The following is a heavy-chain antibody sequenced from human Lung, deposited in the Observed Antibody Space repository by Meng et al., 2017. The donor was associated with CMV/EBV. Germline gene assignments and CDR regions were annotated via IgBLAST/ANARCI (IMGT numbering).Heavy chain of an antibody. D-gene: IGHD3-3*01. CDR3: ARGSWSGYSS. J-gene: IGHJ5*02. V-gene: IGHV4-34*01. Sequence: LSLTCALSGGSFSAYYVSWIRQPPGKGLEWLAGFDRSGTSNYNASLRSRVTISLDTSKNHFSLNLKSLTAADTAVYYCARGSWSGYSSWGQGTLVTVSS. CDR2: FDRSGTS. CDR1: GGSFSAYY.